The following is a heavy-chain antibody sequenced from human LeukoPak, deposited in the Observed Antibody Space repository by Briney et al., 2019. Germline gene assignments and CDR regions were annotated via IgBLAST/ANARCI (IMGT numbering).Heavy chain of an antibody. D-gene: IGHD5-24*01. Sequence: GGSLRLSCAASGFTFSSYWMSWVRQTPGKGLEWVAHINQDGSEKYYVDSVKGRFTISRENAKNSLYLQMNSLRADDTAVYYCARAFPADGFFYWGQGTLVTVSS. CDR1: GFTFSSYW. CDR3: ARAFPADGFFY. V-gene: IGHV3-7*05. J-gene: IGHJ4*02. CDR2: INQDGSEK.